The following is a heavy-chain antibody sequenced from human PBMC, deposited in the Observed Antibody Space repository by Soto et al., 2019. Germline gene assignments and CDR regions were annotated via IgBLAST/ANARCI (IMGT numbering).Heavy chain of an antibody. CDR3: ARHYSAYSSSDWFDP. V-gene: IGHV4-59*08. D-gene: IGHD6-6*01. CDR2: IFYSGST. CDR1: GGSISSYY. J-gene: IGHJ5*02. Sequence: QVQLQESGPGLVKPSETLSLTCTVSGGSISSYYWTWIRQPPRKGLEWIGYIFYSGSTNYNPSLKSRVTISVDTSKNQFSLKLSSVTAADTAVYYCARHYSAYSSSDWFDPWGQGTLVTVSS.